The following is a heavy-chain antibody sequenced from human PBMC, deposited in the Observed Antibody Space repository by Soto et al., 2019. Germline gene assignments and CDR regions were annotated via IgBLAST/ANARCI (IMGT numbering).Heavy chain of an antibody. CDR1: GFTFSNAW. J-gene: IGHJ4*02. V-gene: IGHV3-15*07. Sequence: GGSLRLSCAASGFTFSNAWMNWVRQAPGKGLEWVGRIKSKTDGGTTDYAAPAKGRFTISRDDSKNTLYLQMNSLKTDDTAVYFCTTFRYDYDSSGSYLWDCWGQGTLVTVSS. CDR3: TTFRYDYDSSGSYLWDC. CDR2: IKSKTDGGTT. D-gene: IGHD3-22*01.